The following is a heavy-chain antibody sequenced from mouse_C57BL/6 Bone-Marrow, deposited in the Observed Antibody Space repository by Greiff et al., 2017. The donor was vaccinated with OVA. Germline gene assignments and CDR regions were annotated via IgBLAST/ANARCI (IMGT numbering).Heavy chain of an antibody. V-gene: IGHV1-50*01. CDR3: AREEGLPY. CDR2: IDPSDSYT. CDR1: GYTFTSYW. D-gene: IGHD2-1*01. J-gene: IGHJ2*01. Sequence: QVQLQQPGAELVKPGASVKLSCKASGYTFTSYWMQWVKQRPGQGLEWIGEIDPSDSYTNYNQKFKGKATLTVDTSSSTAYMQLSSLTSEDSAVYYCAREEGLPYWGQGTTLTVSS.